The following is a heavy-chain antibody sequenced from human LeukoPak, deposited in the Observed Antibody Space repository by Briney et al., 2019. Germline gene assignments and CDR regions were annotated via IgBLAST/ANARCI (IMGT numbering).Heavy chain of an antibody. Sequence: PGGSLRLSCAASGFTFSSYGMHWVRQAPGKGLEWVAVISYDGSNKYYADSVKGRFTISRDNSKNTLYLQMNSLRAEDTAVYYCAKFALRYFDHGGYFDYWGQGTLVTVSS. D-gene: IGHD3-9*01. J-gene: IGHJ4*02. CDR1: GFTFSSYG. CDR2: ISYDGSNK. V-gene: IGHV3-30*18. CDR3: AKFALRYFDHGGYFDY.